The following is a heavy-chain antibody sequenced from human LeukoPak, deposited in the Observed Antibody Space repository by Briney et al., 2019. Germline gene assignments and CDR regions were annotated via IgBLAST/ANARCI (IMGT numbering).Heavy chain of an antibody. D-gene: IGHD3-16*02. V-gene: IGHV1-18*04. J-gene: IGHJ4*02. CDR2: ISAYNGNT. Sequence: ASVKVSCKASGYTFTSYGISWVRQAPGQGLEWMGWISAYNGNTNYAQKLQGRVTMTTDTSTSTAYMGLRSLRSDDTAVYYCARDGSTFGGVIVPLWVYWGQGTLVTVSS. CDR1: GYTFTSYG. CDR3: ARDGSTFGGVIVPLWVY.